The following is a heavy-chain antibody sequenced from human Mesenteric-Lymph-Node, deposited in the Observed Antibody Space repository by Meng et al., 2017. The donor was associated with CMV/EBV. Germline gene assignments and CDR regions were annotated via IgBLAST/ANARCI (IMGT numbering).Heavy chain of an antibody. CDR2: IRSKAYGGTT. D-gene: IGHD3-10*01. CDR3: ARGTGYGSGNKNDY. V-gene: IGHV3-49*04. CDR1: GFTFGDYA. Sequence: GGSLRLSCTASGFTFGDYAMSWVRQAPGKGLEWVGFIRSKAYGGTTEYAASVKGRFTISRDDSKSIAYLQMNSLKTEDTAVYYCARGTGYGSGNKNDYWGQGTLVTVSS. J-gene: IGHJ4*02.